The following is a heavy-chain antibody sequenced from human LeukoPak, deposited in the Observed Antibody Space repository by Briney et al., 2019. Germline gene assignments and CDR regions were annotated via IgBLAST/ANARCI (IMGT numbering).Heavy chain of an antibody. Sequence: SETLSLTCTVSGGSITTYDWSWSWVRQPPGKGLEWIGEINHSGSSNYNPSLKSRVTISVDTSKNQFSLKLSSVTAADTAVYYCARNFRYYDYVWGSYLAFDYWGQGTLVTVSS. CDR1: GGSITTYD. J-gene: IGHJ4*02. CDR2: INHSGSS. V-gene: IGHV4-34*01. CDR3: ARNFRYYDYVWGSYLAFDY. D-gene: IGHD3-16*02.